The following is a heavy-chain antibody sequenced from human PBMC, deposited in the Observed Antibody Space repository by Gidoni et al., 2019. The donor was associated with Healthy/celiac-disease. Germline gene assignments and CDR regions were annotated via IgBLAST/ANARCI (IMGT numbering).Heavy chain of an antibody. CDR2: ISYDGSNK. J-gene: IGHJ6*02. CDR3: ARDSVGDSSSWYYYYYGMDV. CDR1: GFTFSSYG. Sequence: QVPLVESGGGVVQPGRSLRLSCAASGFTFSSYGMHWVCQAPGKGLEWVAVISYDGSNKYYADSVKGRFTISRDNSNNTLYLQMNSLRAEDTAVYYCARDSVGDSSSWYYYYYGMDVWGQGTTVTVSS. V-gene: IGHV3-30*03. D-gene: IGHD6-13*01.